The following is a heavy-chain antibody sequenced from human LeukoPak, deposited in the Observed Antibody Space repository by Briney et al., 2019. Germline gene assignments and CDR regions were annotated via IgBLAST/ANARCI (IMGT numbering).Heavy chain of an antibody. Sequence: ASVKVSCKASGYTFSSHDIYWVRQAPGQGLEWMGWINTNTGNPTYAQGFTGRFVFSLDTSVSTAYLQISSLKAEDTAVYYCARTHSNTIFGVDPRDYWGQGTLVTVSS. CDR3: ARTHSNTIFGVDPRDY. V-gene: IGHV7-4-1*02. CDR2: INTNTGNP. J-gene: IGHJ4*02. D-gene: IGHD3-3*01. CDR1: GYTFSSHD.